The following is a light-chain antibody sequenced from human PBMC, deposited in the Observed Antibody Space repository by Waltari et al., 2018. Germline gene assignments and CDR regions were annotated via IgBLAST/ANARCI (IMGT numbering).Light chain of an antibody. CDR3: QHHHTLPYT. CDR1: QDVTTS. CDR2: DAS. J-gene: IGKJ2*01. Sequence: DIQMTQSPSSLSAAVGDRVTITCQTTQDVTTSLSWVQRKPGKAPKLLLYDASALQSGVPSMFSGSGSGTSFSFTITSLQPEDSATYYCQHHHTLPYTFGRGTKLQIK. V-gene: IGKV1-33*01.